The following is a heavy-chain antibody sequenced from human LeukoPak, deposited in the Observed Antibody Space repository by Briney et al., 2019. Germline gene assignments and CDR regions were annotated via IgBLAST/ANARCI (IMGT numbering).Heavy chain of an antibody. J-gene: IGHJ6*03. CDR1: GESFSGYY. Sequence: SETLSLTCAVYGESFSGYYWTWVRQPPGNGLEWIGDINHSGRTTYNPSLKSRVIISVDTSKNLFSLNLTSVTAADTAVYYCTRPWQRRYYMDVWGKGTTVAVSS. CDR3: TRPWQRRYYMDV. V-gene: IGHV4-34*01. CDR2: INHSGRT.